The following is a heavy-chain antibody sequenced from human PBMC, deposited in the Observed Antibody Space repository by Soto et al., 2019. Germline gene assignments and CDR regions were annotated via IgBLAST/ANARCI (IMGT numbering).Heavy chain of an antibody. CDR2: IIPIFGTA. D-gene: IGHD3-3*01. CDR3: ARDRYTRFLEWLHLCGDYYYYGMDV. Sequence: SSVKVSCKASGGTFSSYAISWVRQAPGQGLEWMGGIIPIFGTANYAQKFQGRVTITADKSTSTAYMELSRLRSEDTAVYYCARDRYTRFLEWLHLCGDYYYYGMDVWGQGTTVTVSS. CDR1: GGTFSSYA. J-gene: IGHJ6*02. V-gene: IGHV1-69*06.